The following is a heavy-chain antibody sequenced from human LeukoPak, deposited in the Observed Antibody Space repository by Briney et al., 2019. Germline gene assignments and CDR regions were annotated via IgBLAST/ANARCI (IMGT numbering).Heavy chain of an antibody. D-gene: IGHD3-16*02. CDR2: IYYSGST. CDR3: AMAPITFGGVIDYFDY. J-gene: IGHJ4*02. V-gene: IGHV4-31*03. Sequence: SETLSLTCTVSGGSISSGGYYWSWIRQHPGKGLEWIGYIYYSGSTYYNPSLKSRVTISVDTSKNQFSLKLSSVTAADTAVYYCAMAPITFGGVIDYFDYWGQGTLVTVSS. CDR1: GGSISSGGYY.